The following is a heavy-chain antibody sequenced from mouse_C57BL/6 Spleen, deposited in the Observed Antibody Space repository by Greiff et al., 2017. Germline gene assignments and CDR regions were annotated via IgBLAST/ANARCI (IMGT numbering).Heavy chain of an antibody. CDR3: ARDSAMDY. J-gene: IGHJ4*01. CDR1: GFTFSDFY. V-gene: IGHV7-1*01. CDR2: SRNKANDYTT. Sequence: EVKLMESGGGLVQSGRSLRLSCATSGFTFSDFYMEWVRQAPGKGLEWIAASRNKANDYTTEYSASVKGRFIVSRYTSQSILYLQMNALRAEDTAIYYCARDSAMDYWGQGTSVTVSS.